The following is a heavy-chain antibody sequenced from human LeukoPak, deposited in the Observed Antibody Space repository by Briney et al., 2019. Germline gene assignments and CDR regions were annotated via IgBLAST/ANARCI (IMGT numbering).Heavy chain of an antibody. Sequence: GGSLRLSCAASGFTFSSYDMHWVRQAPGKGLEWVSSISSSGSYIYNADSMKGRFTISRDNAKNSLYLQMNSLRAEDTAVYYCARRNSYYYESSGYWHAFDIWGQGTMVTVSS. CDR2: ISSSGSYI. CDR3: ARRNSYYYESSGYWHAFDI. V-gene: IGHV3-21*01. J-gene: IGHJ3*02. CDR1: GFTFSSYD. D-gene: IGHD3-22*01.